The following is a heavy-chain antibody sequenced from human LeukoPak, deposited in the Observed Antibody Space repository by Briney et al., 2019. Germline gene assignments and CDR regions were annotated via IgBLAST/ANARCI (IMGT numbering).Heavy chain of an antibody. J-gene: IGHJ4*02. V-gene: IGHV1-69*05. D-gene: IGHD5-24*01. CDR3: ARSTPDGYNFGFSFDY. CDR1: GGTFISYA. Sequence: SVKVSCKASGGTFISYAISWVRQAPGQGLEWMGGIIPIFGTANYAQKFQGRVTITTDESTSTAYMELSSLRSEDTAVYYCARSTPDGYNFGFSFDYWGQGTLVTVSS. CDR2: IIPIFGTA.